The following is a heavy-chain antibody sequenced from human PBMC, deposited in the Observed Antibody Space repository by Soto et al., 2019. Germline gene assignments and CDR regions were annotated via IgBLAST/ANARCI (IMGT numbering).Heavy chain of an antibody. J-gene: IGHJ6*02. CDR2: INPDSGVT. Sequence: VASVKVSCKASGYTFTSYYMHWVRQAPGQGLEWMGWINPDSGVTYYAHKFQDRVTMTRDTSINTAYMELSRLTSDDTAVYYCARDRGVWDVWGPATTRTVS. CDR1: GYTFTSYY. D-gene: IGHD2-8*01. V-gene: IGHV1-2*02. CDR3: ARDRGVWDV.